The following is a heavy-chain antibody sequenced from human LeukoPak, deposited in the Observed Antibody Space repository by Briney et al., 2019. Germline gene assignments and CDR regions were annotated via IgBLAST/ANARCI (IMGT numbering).Heavy chain of an antibody. Sequence: GASVKVSCKASGGTFSSYAISWVRQAPGQGLEWMGGIIPIFGTSNYAQKFQGRVTITTDESTSTAYMELSSLRSEDTAVYYCARIAGSVAFDIWGQGTMVTVSS. J-gene: IGHJ3*02. CDR2: IIPIFGTS. CDR3: ARIAGSVAFDI. V-gene: IGHV1-69*05. D-gene: IGHD6-6*01. CDR1: GGTFSSYA.